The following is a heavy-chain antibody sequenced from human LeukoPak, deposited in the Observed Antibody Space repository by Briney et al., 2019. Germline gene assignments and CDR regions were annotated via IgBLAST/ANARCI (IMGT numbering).Heavy chain of an antibody. Sequence: PGGSLRLSCAASGFTVSSNYMSWVRQAPGKGLEWVSVIYSGGSTYYADSVKGRFTISRDNSKNTLYLQMNSLRAEDTVVYYCASRYSGSYYSADYWGQGTLVTVSS. CDR3: ASRYSGSYYSADY. V-gene: IGHV3-66*01. D-gene: IGHD1-26*01. J-gene: IGHJ4*02. CDR2: IYSGGST. CDR1: GFTVSSNY.